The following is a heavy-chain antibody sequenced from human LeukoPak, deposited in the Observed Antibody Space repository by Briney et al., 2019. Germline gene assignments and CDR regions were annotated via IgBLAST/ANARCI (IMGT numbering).Heavy chain of an antibody. D-gene: IGHD6-13*01. Sequence: PGGSLRLSCAVSGFTFNNYWMNWARQAPGKGLEWVASIRQDGNEKSYVDSLKGRFTIPRDNAKNSLYLQMSSLRAEDTAVYYCARDGTAPGLYFDLWGQGTLVTVSS. CDR1: GFTFNNYW. J-gene: IGHJ4*01. CDR2: IRQDGNEK. V-gene: IGHV3-7*01. CDR3: ARDGTAPGLYFDL.